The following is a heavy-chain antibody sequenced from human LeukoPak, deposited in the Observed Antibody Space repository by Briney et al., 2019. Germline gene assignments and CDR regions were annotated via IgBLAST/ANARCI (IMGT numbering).Heavy chain of an antibody. J-gene: IGHJ4*02. CDR1: GFAFSTYW. CDR3: AKGTMIVVLGGY. D-gene: IGHD3-22*01. Sequence: PGGSLRLSCAASGFAFSTYWMSWVRQAPGKGLEWVANIKGDGSDKYYLDSLKGRFTVSRDNAKNSLYLQVNSLRADDTAVYYCAKGTMIVVLGGYWGQGTLVTVSS. CDR2: IKGDGSDK. V-gene: IGHV3-7*02.